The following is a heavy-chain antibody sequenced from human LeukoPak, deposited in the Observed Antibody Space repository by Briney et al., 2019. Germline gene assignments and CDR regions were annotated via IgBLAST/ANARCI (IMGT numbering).Heavy chain of an antibody. D-gene: IGHD1-26*01. CDR1: GFTFSSYG. J-gene: IGHJ4*02. Sequence: GRSLRLSCAASGFTFSSYGMHWVRQAPGKGLEWVAVISYDGSNKYYADSVKGRFTISRDNSKNTLYVQMNSLRDEDTAVHYCAKDQRWESPHYLDSWGQGTLVTVSS. V-gene: IGHV3-30*18. CDR2: ISYDGSNK. CDR3: AKDQRWESPHYLDS.